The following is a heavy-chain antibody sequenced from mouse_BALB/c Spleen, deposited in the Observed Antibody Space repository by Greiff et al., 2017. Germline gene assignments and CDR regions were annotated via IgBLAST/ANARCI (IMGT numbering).Heavy chain of an antibody. Sequence: QVQLQQSGAELVRPGASVTLSCKASGYTFTDYEMHWVKQTPVHGLEWIGAIDPETGGTAYNQKFKGKATLTADKSSSTAYMELRSLTSEDSAVYYCAPQFAWFAYWGQGTLVTVSA. V-gene: IGHV1-15*01. J-gene: IGHJ3*01. CDR2: IDPETGGT. CDR1: GYTFTDYE. CDR3: APQFAWFAY. D-gene: IGHD3-2*02.